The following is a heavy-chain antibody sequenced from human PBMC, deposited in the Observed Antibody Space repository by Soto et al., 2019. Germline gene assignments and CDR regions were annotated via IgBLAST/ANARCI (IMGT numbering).Heavy chain of an antibody. Sequence: QPWGSLRRSCSASGFTLSSYDMHWFRQAPVKGLEWVAVISYDGSNIYYADSVKGRFTISRDNSKNTLYLQMNSLRAEDTAVYFCAKLVDKSVDDYWGQGTLVTVSS. CDR3: AKLVDKSVDDY. J-gene: IGHJ4*02. V-gene: IGHV3-30*18. D-gene: IGHD2-21*01. CDR1: GFTLSSYD. CDR2: ISYDGSNI.